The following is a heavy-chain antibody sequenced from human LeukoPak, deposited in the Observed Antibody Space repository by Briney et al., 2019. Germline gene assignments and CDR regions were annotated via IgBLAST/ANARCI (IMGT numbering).Heavy chain of an antibody. CDR3: ARDGNYYGGNFY. D-gene: IGHD4-23*01. CDR1: GGTFSSYA. CDR2: IIPIFGTA. Sequence: SVKVSFTASGGTFSSYAISWVRQAPGQGLEWMGGIIPIFGTANYAQKFQGRVTITADESTSTAYMELSSLRSEDTAVYYCARDGNYYGGNFYWGQGALVTVSS. J-gene: IGHJ4*02. V-gene: IGHV1-69*13.